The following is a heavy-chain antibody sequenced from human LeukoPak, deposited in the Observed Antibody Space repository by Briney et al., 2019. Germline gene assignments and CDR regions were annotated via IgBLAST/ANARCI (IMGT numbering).Heavy chain of an antibody. J-gene: IGHJ4*02. V-gene: IGHV3-30*02. CDR3: AKDIAPIELSDCGGDCYPTALDY. CDR2: IRYDGSNK. D-gene: IGHD2-21*02. Sequence: TGGSLRLSCAASGFTFSSYGMHWVRQAPGKGLEWVAFIRYDGSNKYYADSVKGRFTISRDNSKNTLYLQMNSLRAEDTAVYYCAKDIAPIELSDCGGDCYPTALDYWGQGTLVTVSS. CDR1: GFTFSSYG.